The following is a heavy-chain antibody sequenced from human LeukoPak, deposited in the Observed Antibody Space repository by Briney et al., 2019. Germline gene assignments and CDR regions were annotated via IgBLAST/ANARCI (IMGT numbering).Heavy chain of an antibody. D-gene: IGHD1-26*01. CDR2: ISAYNGNT. J-gene: IGHJ4*02. CDR1: GYIFTSYG. CDR3: ARGIVGATDFDY. V-gene: IGHV1-18*01. Sequence: ASVKVSCKASGYIFTSYGMSWVRQAPGQGLEWMGWISAYNGNTNYAQKLQGRVTMTTDTSTSTAYMELRSLRSDDTAVYYCARGIVGATDFDYGGQGTLVTVSS.